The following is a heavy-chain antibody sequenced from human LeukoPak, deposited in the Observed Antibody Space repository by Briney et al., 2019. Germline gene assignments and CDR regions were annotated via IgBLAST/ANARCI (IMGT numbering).Heavy chain of an antibody. D-gene: IGHD3-10*01. V-gene: IGHV1-18*04. CDR2: ISAYNSNT. CDR1: GYTFTSYG. CDR3: AREYYYGSGSYGMDV. J-gene: IGHJ6*04. Sequence: GASVMVSCKASGYTFTSYGISWVRQAPGQGLEWMGWISAYNSNTNYEQKVQGRVTMTTDTSTSTAYMELRSLRSDDTAMYYCAREYYYGSGSYGMDVWGKGTTVTVSS.